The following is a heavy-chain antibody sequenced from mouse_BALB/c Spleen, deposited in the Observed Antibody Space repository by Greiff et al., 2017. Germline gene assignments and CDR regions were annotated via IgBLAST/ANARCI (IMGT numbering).Heavy chain of an antibody. D-gene: IGHD3-1*01. CDR2: ISSGGSYT. CDR3: TRDEGYYWYFDV. V-gene: IGHV5-6-4*01. CDR1: GFTFSSYT. J-gene: IGHJ1*01. Sequence: EVKLVESGGGLVKPGGSLKLSCAASGFTFSSYTMSWVRQTPEQRLEWVATISSGGSYTYYPDSVKGRSTNSRDNAKNTLYLQMSSLTSEDTAMYYCTRDEGYYWYFDVWGAGTTVTVSS.